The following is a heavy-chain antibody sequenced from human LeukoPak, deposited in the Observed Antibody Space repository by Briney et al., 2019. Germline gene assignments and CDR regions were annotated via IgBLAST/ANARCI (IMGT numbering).Heavy chain of an antibody. V-gene: IGHV4-61*02. CDR1: GGSISSGSYY. Sequence: PSETLSLTCTVSGGSISSGSYYWSWIRQPAGKGLEWIGRIYTSGSTNYNPSLKSRVTISVDTSKNQFSLKLSSVTAADTAVYYCARDGDTAMVDGIGMDVWGQGTTVTVSS. CDR2: IYTSGST. D-gene: IGHD5-18*01. CDR3: ARDGDTAMVDGIGMDV. J-gene: IGHJ6*02.